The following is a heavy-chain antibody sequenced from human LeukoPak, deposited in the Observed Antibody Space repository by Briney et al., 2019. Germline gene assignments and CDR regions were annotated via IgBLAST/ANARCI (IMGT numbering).Heavy chain of an antibody. J-gene: IGHJ3*02. V-gene: IGHV1-2*02. D-gene: IGHD4-23*01. Sequence: ASVKVSCKASGYIFDRYAMNWVRQAPGQGLEWMGWINPNSGGTNYAQKFQGRVTMTRDTSISTAYMELSRLRSDDTAVYYCARWELRWYAFDIWGQGTMVTVSS. CDR3: ARWELRWYAFDI. CDR2: INPNSGGT. CDR1: GYIFDRYA.